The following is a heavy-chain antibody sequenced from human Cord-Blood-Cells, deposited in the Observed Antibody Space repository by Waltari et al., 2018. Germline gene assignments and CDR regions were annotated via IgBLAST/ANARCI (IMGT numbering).Heavy chain of an antibody. D-gene: IGHD3-3*01. CDR2: GNPTEGNT. CDR3: ARKVTYYDFWSGYWSALDI. Sequence: QVQLVQSGAEVKKPGASVKVSCKASGYTFTSYDINWVRQATGQGLEWMGWGNPTEGNTGDAKKFQGGVTITRNTSISTAYMELSSLRSEDTAVYYCARKVTYYDFWSGYWSALDIWGQGTMVTVSS. J-gene: IGHJ3*02. V-gene: IGHV1-8*03. CDR1: GYTFTSYD.